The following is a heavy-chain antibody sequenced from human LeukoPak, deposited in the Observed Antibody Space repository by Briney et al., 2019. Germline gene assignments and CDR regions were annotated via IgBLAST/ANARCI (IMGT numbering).Heavy chain of an antibody. J-gene: IGHJ4*02. D-gene: IGHD5-18*01. Sequence: SETLSLTCTVSGGSISSSSYYWGWIRQPPGKGLEWIGSIYYSGSTYYNPSLKSRVTISVDTSKNQFSLKLSSVTAADTAVYYCARHLSKRGYSYGGFDYWGQGTLVTVSS. CDR3: ARHLSKRGYSYGGFDY. CDR2: IYYSGST. V-gene: IGHV4-39*01. CDR1: GGSISSSSYY.